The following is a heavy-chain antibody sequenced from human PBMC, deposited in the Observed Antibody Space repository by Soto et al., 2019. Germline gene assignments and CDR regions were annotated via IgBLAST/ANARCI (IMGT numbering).Heavy chain of an antibody. CDR1: GFHFSSYA. CDR2: ISGSGGST. CDR3: AKDAMNTPYYYYYYGMDV. V-gene: IGHV3-23*01. Sequence: GGSLRLSCAASGFHFSSYAMSWVRQAPGKGLEWVSAISGSGGSTYYADSVKGRFTISRDNSKNTLYLQMNSLRAEDTAVYYCAKDAMNTPYYYYYYGMDVWGQGTTVTVSS. D-gene: IGHD2-15*01. J-gene: IGHJ6*02.